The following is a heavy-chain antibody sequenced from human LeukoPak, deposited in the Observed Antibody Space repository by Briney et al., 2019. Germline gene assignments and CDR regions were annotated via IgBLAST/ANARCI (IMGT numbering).Heavy chain of an antibody. V-gene: IGHV3-21*01. CDR1: GFTFSSYS. Sequence: PGRSLRLSCAASGFTFSSYSMNWVRQAPGKGLEWVSSISSSSSYIYYADSVKGRFTISRDNAKNSLYLQMNSLRAEDTAVYYCARAEPYSSSWYGGLDYWGQGTLVTVSS. CDR3: ARAEPYSSSWYGGLDY. J-gene: IGHJ4*02. D-gene: IGHD6-13*01. CDR2: ISSSSSYI.